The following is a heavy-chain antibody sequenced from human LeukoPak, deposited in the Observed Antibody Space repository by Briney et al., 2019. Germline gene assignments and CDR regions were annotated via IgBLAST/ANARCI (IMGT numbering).Heavy chain of an antibody. Sequence: PGGSLRLSCAASGFIFSSYAMSWVRQAPGKGLEWVSTISGSGGSTYYAGSVKGRFTISRDNPKNMLFLQMNSLRAEDTAVYYCARDQGYAGTFHAFDIWGQGTMATVSS. CDR1: GFIFSSYA. CDR3: ARDQGYAGTFHAFDI. D-gene: IGHD5-12*01. V-gene: IGHV3-23*01. CDR2: ISGSGGST. J-gene: IGHJ3*02.